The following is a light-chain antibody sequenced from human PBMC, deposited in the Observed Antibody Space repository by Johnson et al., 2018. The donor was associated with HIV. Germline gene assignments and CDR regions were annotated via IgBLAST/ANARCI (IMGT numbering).Light chain of an antibody. Sequence: QSVLTQPPSVSAAPGQMVSISCSGSSSNIGKNYVSWYQQFPGTAPKLLIHENKKRPSGIPDRFSGSTSGTSATLAITGLQTGDEADYYCGTWDSSLRSGFFGTGTKVTVL. CDR3: GTWDSSLRSGF. CDR2: ENK. V-gene: IGLV1-51*02. CDR1: SSNIGKNY. J-gene: IGLJ1*01.